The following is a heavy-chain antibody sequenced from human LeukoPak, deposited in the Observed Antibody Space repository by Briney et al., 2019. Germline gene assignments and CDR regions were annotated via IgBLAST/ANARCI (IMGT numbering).Heavy chain of an antibody. CDR2: IRQDGGEK. CDR3: ARDGTAPGLYFDL. Sequence: GGSLRLSCAVSGFTFSSYWMNWVRQAPGKGLEWVASIRQDGGEKSYVDSVKGRFTVSRDNTKNSLYLQINSLRAEDTAMYYCARDGTAPGLYFDLWGQGTLVTVSS. J-gene: IGHJ4*01. CDR1: GFTFSSYW. D-gene: IGHD6-13*01. V-gene: IGHV3-7*01.